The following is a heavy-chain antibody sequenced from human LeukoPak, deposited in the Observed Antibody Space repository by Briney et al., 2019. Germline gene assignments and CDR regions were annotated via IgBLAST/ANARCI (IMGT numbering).Heavy chain of an antibody. Sequence: ASVKVSCKASGYTFTGYYMHWVRQAPGQGLEWMGWINPNSGGTNYVQKFQGRVTMTRDTSISTAYMELSRLRSDDTAVYYCANGLGYYDSSGYLAYWGQGTLVTVSS. V-gene: IGHV1-2*02. D-gene: IGHD3-22*01. J-gene: IGHJ4*02. CDR3: ANGLGYYDSSGYLAY. CDR1: GYTFTGYY. CDR2: INPNSGGT.